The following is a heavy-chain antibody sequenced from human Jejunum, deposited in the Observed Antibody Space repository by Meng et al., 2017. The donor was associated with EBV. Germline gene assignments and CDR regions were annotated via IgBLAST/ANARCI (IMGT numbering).Heavy chain of an antibody. D-gene: IGHD3-22*01. J-gene: IGHJ5*01. Sequence: QITLKESGPTLVKPTQTLTLTCTFSGFSLSTIGVGVSWIRQPPGKALEWLALIYWDDDQRFSPSLRSRLTITKDTSKNQVVLTMTNMDPADTGTYFCAHFYDSSGYTDSWGQGTLVTASS. CDR2: IYWDDDQ. CDR1: GFSLSTIGVG. CDR3: AHFYDSSGYTDS. V-gene: IGHV2-5*02.